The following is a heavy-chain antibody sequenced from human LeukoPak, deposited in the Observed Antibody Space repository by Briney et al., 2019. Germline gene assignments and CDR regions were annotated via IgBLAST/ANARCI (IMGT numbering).Heavy chain of an antibody. D-gene: IGHD1-14*01. CDR1: GFTFSTYW. V-gene: IGHV3-74*01. J-gene: IGHJ4*02. Sequence: PGGSLTLSCAASGFTFSTYWMHWVRQGPGKGLVWVSHINSDGSSINYADSVKGRFTISRDNAKNTLYLQMSSLRAEDTAVYYCARDMTSGIIPDSWGQGTLVTVSS. CDR2: INSDGSSI. CDR3: ARDMTSGIIPDS.